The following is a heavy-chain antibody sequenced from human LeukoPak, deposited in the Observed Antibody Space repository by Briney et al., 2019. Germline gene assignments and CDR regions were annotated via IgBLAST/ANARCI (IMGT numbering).Heavy chain of an antibody. V-gene: IGHV1-46*01. Sequence: SVKVSCKASGYTFTSYYMHWVRQAPGQGLEWMGIINPSGGSTTYAQKFQGRVSMTRDTSTSTVYMELSSLRSDDSAVYYCARDQGGFSHYWGQGTLVTVSS. CDR1: GYTFTSYY. CDR3: ARDQGGFSHY. J-gene: IGHJ4*02. D-gene: IGHD5-18*01. CDR2: INPSGGST.